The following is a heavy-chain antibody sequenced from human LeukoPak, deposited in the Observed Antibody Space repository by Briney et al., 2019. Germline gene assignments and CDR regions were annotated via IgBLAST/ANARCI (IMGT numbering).Heavy chain of an antibody. V-gene: IGHV4-31*03. D-gene: IGHD3-22*01. CDR3: ARGIVVVITGHVDAFDI. Sequence: PSETLSLSCTVSGGSISSGGYYWSWIRQHPGKGLDWIGYIYYSGSTYYNPSLKSRVTISVDTSKDQFSQKLSSVTAADTAVYYCARGIVVVITGHVDAFDIWGQGTMVTVSS. J-gene: IGHJ3*02. CDR2: IYYSGST. CDR1: GGSISSGGYY.